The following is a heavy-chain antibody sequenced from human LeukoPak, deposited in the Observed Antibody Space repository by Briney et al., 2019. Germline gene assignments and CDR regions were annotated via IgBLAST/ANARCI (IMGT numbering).Heavy chain of an antibody. V-gene: IGHV1-69*05. D-gene: IGHD5-24*01. J-gene: IGHJ4*02. CDR3: AAVEMATIRWYFDD. CDR1: GGTFSSYA. CDR2: IIPIFGTA. Sequence: SVKVSCKASGGTFSSYAISWVRQAPGQGLEWMGGIIPIFGTANYAQKFQGRVTITTDESTSTAYMELSSLRSKDTAVYYCAAVEMATIRWYFDDWGQRTLVTVSS.